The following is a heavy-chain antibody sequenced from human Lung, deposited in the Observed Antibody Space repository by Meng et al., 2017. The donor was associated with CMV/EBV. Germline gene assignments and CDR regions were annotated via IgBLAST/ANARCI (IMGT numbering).Heavy chain of an antibody. D-gene: IGHD3-10*01. Sequence: PQEPGPGLVKPSQPLSLTCTVSGGSISSGGYYWSWIRQHPGKGLEWIGYIHSSGSTYYNPSLRSRLTISVDTSKNQFSLKLSSVTAADTAVYYCARASYGSGSPLGESWFDPWGQGTLVTVSS. CDR3: ARASYGSGSPLGESWFDP. CDR2: IHSSGST. J-gene: IGHJ5*02. V-gene: IGHV4-31*03. CDR1: GGSISSGGYY.